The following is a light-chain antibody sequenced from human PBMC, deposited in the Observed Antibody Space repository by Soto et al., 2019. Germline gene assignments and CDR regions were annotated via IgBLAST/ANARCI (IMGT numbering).Light chain of an antibody. J-gene: IGLJ3*02. Sequence: QSVLTQPRSVSGSPGQSVTISCTGTTNDVGDYNYVSWYQQHPGKAPKFMIYDVSKRPSGVPDRFSGSKSGNTASLTISGLQAEDEADYYCCSYAGSYTWVFGGGTQLTVL. CDR2: DVS. CDR1: TNDVGDYNY. CDR3: CSYAGSYTWV. V-gene: IGLV2-11*01.